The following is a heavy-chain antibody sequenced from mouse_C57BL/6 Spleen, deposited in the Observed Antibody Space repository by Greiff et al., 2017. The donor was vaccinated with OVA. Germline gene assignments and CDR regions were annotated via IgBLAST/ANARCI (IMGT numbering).Heavy chain of an antibody. V-gene: IGHV5-16*01. CDR1: GFTFSDYY. CDR3: AREGVVAFDY. Sequence: DVQLVESEGGLVQPGSSMKLSCTASGFTFSDYYLAWVRQVPEKGLEWVANINSDGSSTYYLDSLKSRFIISRDNAKNILYLQMSSLKYEDTATYYCAREGVVAFDYWGQGTTLTVSA. CDR2: INSDGSST. D-gene: IGHD1-1*01. J-gene: IGHJ2*01.